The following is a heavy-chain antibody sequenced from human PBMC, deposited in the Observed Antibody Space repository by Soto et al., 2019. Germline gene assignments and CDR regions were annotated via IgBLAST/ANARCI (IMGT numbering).Heavy chain of an antibody. Sequence: GGSLRLSCAASGFTFSSYAMHWVRQAPGKGLEWVAVISYDGSNKYYADSVKGRFTISRDNSKNTLYLQMNSLRAEDTAVYYCARDGTGLPDDYWGQGTLVTVSS. CDR1: GFTFSSYA. V-gene: IGHV3-30-3*01. CDR2: ISYDGSNK. D-gene: IGHD1-26*01. CDR3: ARDGTGLPDDY. J-gene: IGHJ4*02.